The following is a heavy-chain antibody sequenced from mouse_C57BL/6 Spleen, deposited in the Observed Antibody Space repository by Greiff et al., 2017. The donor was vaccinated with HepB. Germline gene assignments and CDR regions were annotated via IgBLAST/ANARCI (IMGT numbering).Heavy chain of an antibody. Sequence: VHVKQSGPELVKPGASVKISCKASGYSFTDYNMNWVKQSNGKSLEWIGVINPNYGTTSYNQKFKGKATLTVDQSSSTAYMQLNSLTSEDSAVYYCARSRITTVVAHWYFDVWGTGTTVTVSS. CDR1: GYSFTDYN. CDR3: ARSRITTVVAHWYFDV. V-gene: IGHV1-39*01. D-gene: IGHD1-1*01. J-gene: IGHJ1*03. CDR2: INPNYGTT.